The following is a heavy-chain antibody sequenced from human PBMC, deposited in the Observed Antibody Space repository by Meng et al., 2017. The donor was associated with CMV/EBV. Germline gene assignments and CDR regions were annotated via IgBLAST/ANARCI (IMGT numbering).Heavy chain of an antibody. CDR2: IYTSGST. CDR3: ARAGGDVLLWFGEFGY. V-gene: IGHV4-4*07. Sequence: LQSPGHGLVMPSETLSLTCPVSGGSISSYYWSWIRQPAGKGREWIGRIYTSGSTNYNPSLKSRVTMSVDTSKNQFSLKLSSVTAADTAVYYCARAGGDVLLWFGEFGYWGQGTLVTVSS. J-gene: IGHJ4*02. CDR1: GGSISSYY. D-gene: IGHD3-10*01.